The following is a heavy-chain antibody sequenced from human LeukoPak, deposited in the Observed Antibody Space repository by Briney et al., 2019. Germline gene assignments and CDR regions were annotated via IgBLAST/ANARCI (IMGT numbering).Heavy chain of an antibody. CDR1: GGSISTFY. Sequence: SETLSLTCTVSGGSISTFYWSWIRQRPGKGLEWIGYIYYSGTTNYNPSLKSRVTISVDMSKSQFSLNLSSVTAADTALYYCARHGPLYAMWSAQFYFDYWGQGTLVAVSS. J-gene: IGHJ4*02. CDR3: ARHGPLYAMWSAQFYFDY. V-gene: IGHV4-59*08. CDR2: IYYSGTT. D-gene: IGHD3-3*01.